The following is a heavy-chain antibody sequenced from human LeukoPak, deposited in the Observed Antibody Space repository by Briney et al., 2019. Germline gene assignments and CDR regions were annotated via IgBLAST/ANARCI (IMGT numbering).Heavy chain of an antibody. J-gene: IGHJ4*02. Sequence: GGSLRLSCAASGFTFSSYAMHWVRQAPGKGLEWVAVISYDGSNKYYADSVKGRFTISRDNSKNTLYLQMNSLRAEDTAVYYCARDRGYYGSSTGYWGQGTLVTVPS. CDR2: ISYDGSNK. D-gene: IGHD3-10*01. CDR3: ARDRGYYGSSTGY. V-gene: IGHV3-30*04. CDR1: GFTFSSYA.